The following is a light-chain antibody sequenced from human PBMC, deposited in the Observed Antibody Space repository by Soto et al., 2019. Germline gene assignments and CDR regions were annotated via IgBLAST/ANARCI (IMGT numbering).Light chain of an antibody. V-gene: IGKV3-15*01. CDR1: QSVSSN. CDR2: AAS. CDR3: QQFHNWPRT. J-gene: IGKJ1*01. Sequence: IVMTQSPATLSVSPWQRSTLSFRASQSVSSNLAWYQQKPGQAPRLLIYAASSRATGIPARFSGSGSGTEFTLTITSLQSEDFAVYYCQQFHNWPRTFGQGTKV.